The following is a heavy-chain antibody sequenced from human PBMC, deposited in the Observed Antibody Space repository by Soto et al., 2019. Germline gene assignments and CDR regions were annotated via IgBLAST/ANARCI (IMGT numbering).Heavy chain of an antibody. Sequence: ASVKVSCKISGYTLTEISMHWVRQPPGKGLEWMGGLDPEDGETIYAQNFQGRVTVTEDTSTDTAYMELSSLRYDDTAVYYCATGDSRSLLDHWGQGTLVTVSS. V-gene: IGHV1-24*01. D-gene: IGHD3-22*01. CDR2: LDPEDGET. CDR3: ATGDSRSLLDH. CDR1: GYTLTEIS. J-gene: IGHJ4*01.